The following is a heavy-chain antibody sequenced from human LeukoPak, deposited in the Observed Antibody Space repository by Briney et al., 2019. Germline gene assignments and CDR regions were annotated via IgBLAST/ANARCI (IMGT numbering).Heavy chain of an antibody. J-gene: IGHJ6*02. D-gene: IGHD3-10*01. V-gene: IGHV3-23*01. CDR3: AKVPYSDYGSGRPPFMDA. CDR1: GFTFSSYA. Sequence: GGSLRLSCAASGFTFSSYAMSWVRQAPGKGLDWVATISDNGDNTYYADSVEGRFTISRDNSKNTLYLQMNSLRDEDTAIYYCAKVPYSDYGSGRPPFMDAWGQGTTVAISS. CDR2: ISDNGDNT.